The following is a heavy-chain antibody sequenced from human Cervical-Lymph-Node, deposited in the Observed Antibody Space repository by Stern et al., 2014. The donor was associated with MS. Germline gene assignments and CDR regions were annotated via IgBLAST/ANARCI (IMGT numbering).Heavy chain of an antibody. J-gene: IGHJ6*02. Sequence: QIPLQESGPVLVKPTETLTLTCTVSGFSLSNARMGVSWIRQPPGKALEWLAHIFSNDEKSYITSLQSRLTISKDTSKSQVVLTMTNMDPVDTATYYCARTRGYSNGYYYYGMDVWGQGTTVTVSS. D-gene: IGHD5-18*01. CDR1: GFSLSNARMG. V-gene: IGHV2-26*01. CDR2: IFSNDEK. CDR3: ARTRGYSNGYYYYGMDV.